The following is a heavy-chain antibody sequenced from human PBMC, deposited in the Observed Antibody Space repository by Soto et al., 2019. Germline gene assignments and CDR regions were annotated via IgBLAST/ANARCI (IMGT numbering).Heavy chain of an antibody. CDR2: ISDSGSA. V-gene: IGHV4-59*08. CDR3: ARQPPQYSVSSDLDY. Sequence: SETLSLTCTVSGGSISSYYWSWIRQPPGKGPEWIGYISDSGSANYNPSLKSRVTMSVDTSKNELSLKLSSVTAADTAVYYCARQPPQYSVSSDLDYCGQGTLVTVSS. CDR1: GGSISSYY. D-gene: IGHD6-6*01. J-gene: IGHJ4*02.